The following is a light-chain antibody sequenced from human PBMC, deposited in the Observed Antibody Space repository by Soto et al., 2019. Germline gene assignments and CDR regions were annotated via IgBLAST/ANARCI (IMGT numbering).Light chain of an antibody. CDR2: EVS. Sequence: QSVLTQPASVSGSPGQSITISCTGTSSDVGGYNLVYWYQQHPGKAPKLMIYEVSKRPSGVSNRFSGSKSGNTASLTISGLEAEDEADYYCCSYAGSSTFGFGGGTKLTVL. CDR3: CSYAGSSTFG. CDR1: SSDVGGYNL. V-gene: IGLV2-23*02. J-gene: IGLJ3*02.